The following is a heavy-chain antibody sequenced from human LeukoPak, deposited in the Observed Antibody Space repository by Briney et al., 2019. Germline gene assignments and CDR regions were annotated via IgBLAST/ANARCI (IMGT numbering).Heavy chain of an antibody. Sequence: ASVKVSCKASGYTFTGYYMHWVRQAPGQGLEWMGRINPNSGGTNYAQKFQGRVTMTRDTSISTAYMELSRLRSGDTAVYYCARAHDYGDYACMDVWGKGTTVTVSS. V-gene: IGHV1-2*06. CDR2: INPNSGGT. CDR1: GYTFTGYY. J-gene: IGHJ6*03. CDR3: ARAHDYGDYACMDV. D-gene: IGHD4-17*01.